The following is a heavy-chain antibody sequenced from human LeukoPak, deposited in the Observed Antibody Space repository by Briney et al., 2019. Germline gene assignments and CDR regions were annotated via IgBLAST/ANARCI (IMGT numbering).Heavy chain of an antibody. Sequence: GESLKISCQGSGYTFTNYWIGWVRQMPGKGLEWMGIIYPGDSDTRYSPSFQGQVTISADKSISTAYLQWSSLKASDTAMYYCARHRGPYYDFWSCYYGYYMDVWGKGTTVTVSS. CDR1: GYTFTNYW. D-gene: IGHD3-3*01. CDR3: ARHRGPYYDFWSCYYGYYMDV. V-gene: IGHV5-51*01. J-gene: IGHJ6*03. CDR2: IYPGDSDT.